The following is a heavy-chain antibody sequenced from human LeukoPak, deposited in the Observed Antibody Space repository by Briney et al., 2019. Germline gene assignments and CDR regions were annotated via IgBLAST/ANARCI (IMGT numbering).Heavy chain of an antibody. J-gene: IGHJ4*02. CDR1: GYNFASHG. V-gene: IGHV1-18*01. CDR3: ARSRITMVRVNDY. Sequence: ASVKVPCKASGYNFASHGISWVRQAPGQGLEWMGWISAYNGKTYYAQKLQGRVTMTTDTPTSTAYMEVSSLRSDDTAVYYCARSRITMVRVNDYWGQGTLVTVSS. D-gene: IGHD3-10*01. CDR2: ISAYNGKT.